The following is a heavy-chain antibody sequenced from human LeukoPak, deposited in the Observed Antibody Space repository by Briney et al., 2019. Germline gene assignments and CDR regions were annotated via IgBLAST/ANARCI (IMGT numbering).Heavy chain of an antibody. Sequence: GGSLRLSCAASGFTFSSYAMHWVRQAPGKGLEWVAVISYDGSNKYYADSVKGRFTISRDNAENSLYLQMNSLRAEDTALYYCARKRPNYFDYWGQGTLVTVSS. CDR3: ARKRPNYFDY. CDR2: ISYDGSNK. V-gene: IGHV3-30-3*01. CDR1: GFTFSSYA. J-gene: IGHJ4*02.